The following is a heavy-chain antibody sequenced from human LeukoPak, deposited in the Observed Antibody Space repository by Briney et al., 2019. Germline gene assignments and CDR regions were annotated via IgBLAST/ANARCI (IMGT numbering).Heavy chain of an antibody. V-gene: IGHV3-23*01. D-gene: IGHD3-10*01. J-gene: IGHJ5*02. Sequence: PGGSLRLSCAASGFTFSSYAMSWVRQAPGKGLEWVSAISGSGGSTYYADSAKGRFTISRDNFKNTLYLQMNSLRAEDTAVYYCAKETYYYGSGRTNWFDPWGQGTLVTVSS. CDR3: AKETYYYGSGRTNWFDP. CDR2: ISGSGGST. CDR1: GFTFSSYA.